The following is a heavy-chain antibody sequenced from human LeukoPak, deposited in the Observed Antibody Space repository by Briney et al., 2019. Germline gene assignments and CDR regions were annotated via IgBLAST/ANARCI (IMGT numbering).Heavy chain of an antibody. D-gene: IGHD5-18*01. V-gene: IGHV6-1*01. Sequence: SQTLSLTCAISGDSVSSNSAAWNWIRQSPSRGLEWLGRTYYRSKWYNDYAVSVKSRITINPDTSKNQFSLQLNSVTPEDTAVYYCARGGLEGHGYSYGYFDYWGQGTLVTVSS. J-gene: IGHJ4*02. CDR1: GDSVSSNSAA. CDR3: ARGGLEGHGYSYGYFDY. CDR2: TYYRSKWYN.